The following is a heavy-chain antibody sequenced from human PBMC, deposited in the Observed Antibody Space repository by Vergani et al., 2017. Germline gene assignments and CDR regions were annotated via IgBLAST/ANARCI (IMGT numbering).Heavy chain of an antibody. CDR2: TYHSGST. CDR1: GGSISSGGYS. J-gene: IGHJ3*02. V-gene: IGHV4-30-2*01. D-gene: IGHD3-22*01. Sequence: QLQLQESGSGLVKPSQTLSLTCAVSGGSISSGGYSWSWIRQPPGKGLEWIGYTYHSGSTYYNPSLKSRVTISVDRSKNQFSLKLSSVTAADTAVYYCAREEVDYYDSRGGAFDIWGQGTMVTVSS. CDR3: AREEVDYYDSRGGAFDI.